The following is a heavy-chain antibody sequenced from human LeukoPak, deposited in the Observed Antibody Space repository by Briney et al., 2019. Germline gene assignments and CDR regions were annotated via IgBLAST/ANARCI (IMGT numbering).Heavy chain of an antibody. CDR2: ISSSSSYI. Sequence: PGGSLRLSCAASGFTFSSYSMSWVRQAPGKGLEWVSSISSSSSYIYYADSVKGRFTISRDNAKNSLYLQMNSLRAEDTAVYYCARDPTYYYDSSGYYPFDYWGQGTLVTVSS. D-gene: IGHD3-22*01. J-gene: IGHJ4*02. CDR1: GFTFSSYS. CDR3: ARDPTYYYDSSGYYPFDY. V-gene: IGHV3-21*01.